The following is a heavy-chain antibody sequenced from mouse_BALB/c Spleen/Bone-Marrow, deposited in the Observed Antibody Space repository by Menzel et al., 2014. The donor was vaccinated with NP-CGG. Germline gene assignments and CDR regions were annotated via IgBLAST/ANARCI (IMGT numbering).Heavy chain of an antibody. CDR3: ARLSYYGRFAY. V-gene: IGHV4-1*02. CDR2: INPDSSTI. D-gene: IGHD1-1*01. J-gene: IGHJ3*01. Sequence: VQLKESGGGLVQPGGSLKLSCAASGFDFSRYWMSWVRQAPGKGLEWIGEINPDSSTINYTPSRKDKFIISRDNAKNTLYLQMSKVRSEDTALYYCARLSYYGRFAYWGQGTLVTVSP. CDR1: GFDFSRYW.